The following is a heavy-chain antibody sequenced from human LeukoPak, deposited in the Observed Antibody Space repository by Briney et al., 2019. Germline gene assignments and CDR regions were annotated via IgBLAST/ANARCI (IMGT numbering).Heavy chain of an antibody. Sequence: PSETLSLTCTVSGGSISSYYWAWIRQPPGKGLEWIGSIYYSGSTYYNPSLKSRVTISVDTSKNQFSLKLSSVTAADTAVYYCARDLGSGWGQGTLVTVSS. J-gene: IGHJ4*02. CDR1: GGSISSYY. CDR3: ARDLGSG. V-gene: IGHV4-39*07. CDR2: IYYSGST. D-gene: IGHD5-12*01.